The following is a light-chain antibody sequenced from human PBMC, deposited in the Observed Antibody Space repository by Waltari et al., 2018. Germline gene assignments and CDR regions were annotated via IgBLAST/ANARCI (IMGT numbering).Light chain of an antibody. CDR3: QQSFSSPWT. Sequence: DIQMTQSPSSLASVVARVTITCRATQSINDYVYWYQQKPGKAPKILIYAASDLPRGVPSRFSGSGSGTYFTLTIASLQPEDVATYLCQQSFSSPWTFGQGTKVEIK. J-gene: IGKJ1*01. V-gene: IGKV1-39*01. CDR2: AAS. CDR1: QSINDY.